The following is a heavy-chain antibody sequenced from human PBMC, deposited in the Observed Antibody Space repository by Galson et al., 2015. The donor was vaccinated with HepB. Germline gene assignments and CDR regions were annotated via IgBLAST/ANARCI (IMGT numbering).Heavy chain of an antibody. CDR1: GYTFTSYG. D-gene: IGHD3-3*01. J-gene: IGHJ3*02. CDR3: ASRRANYDFWSAKIFDI. Sequence: SVKVSCKASGYTFTSYGISWVRQAPGQGLEWMGWISAYNGNTNYAQKLQGRVTMTTDTSTSTAYMELRSLRSDDTAVYYCASRRANYDFWSAKIFDIWGQGTMVTVSS. V-gene: IGHV1-18*04. CDR2: ISAYNGNT.